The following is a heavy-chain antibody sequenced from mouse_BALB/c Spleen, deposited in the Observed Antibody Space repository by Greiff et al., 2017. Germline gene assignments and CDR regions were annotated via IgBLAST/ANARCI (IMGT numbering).Heavy chain of an antibody. CDR1: GFTFSSYT. Sequence: EVMLVESGGGLVQPGGSLKLSCAASGFTFSSYTMSWVRQTPEKRLEWVAYISNGGGSTYYPDTVKGRFTISRDNAKNTLYLQMSSLKSEDTAMYYCARHLYYFDYWGQGTTLTVSS. CDR2: ISNGGGST. V-gene: IGHV5-12-2*01. CDR3: ARHLYYFDY. J-gene: IGHJ2*01.